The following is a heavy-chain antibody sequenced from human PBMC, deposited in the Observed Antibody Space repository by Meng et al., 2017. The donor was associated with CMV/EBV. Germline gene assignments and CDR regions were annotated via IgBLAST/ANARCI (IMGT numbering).Heavy chain of an antibody. CDR3: ARTWGGYAD. J-gene: IGHJ4*02. V-gene: IGHV3-21*01. CDR1: GFTFSSYS. D-gene: IGHD3-3*01. CDR2: ISSSSSYI. Sequence: ETLSLTCAASGFTFSSYSMNWVRQAPGKGLEWVSSISSSSSYIYYADSVKGRFTISRDNAKNSLYLQMNSLRAEDTAVYYCARTWGGYADWGQGTLVTVSS.